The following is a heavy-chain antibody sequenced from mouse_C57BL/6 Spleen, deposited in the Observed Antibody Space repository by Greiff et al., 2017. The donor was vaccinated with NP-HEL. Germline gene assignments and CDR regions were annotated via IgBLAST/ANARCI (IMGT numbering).Heavy chain of an antibody. V-gene: IGHV1-22*01. J-gene: IGHJ4*01. CDR1: GYTFTDYN. CDR3: ARKIYYDYDGMDY. CDR2: INPNNGGT. Sequence: EVQLQQSGPELVKPGASVKMSCKASGYTFTDYNMHWVKQSHGKSLEWIGYINPNNGGTSYNQKFKGKATLTVNKSSSTAYMELRSLTSEDSAVYYCARKIYYDYDGMDYWGQGTSVTVSS. D-gene: IGHD2-4*01.